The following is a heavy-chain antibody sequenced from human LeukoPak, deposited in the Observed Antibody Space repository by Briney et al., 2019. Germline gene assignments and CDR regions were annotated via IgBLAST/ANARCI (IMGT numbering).Heavy chain of an antibody. Sequence: PGGSLRLSCATSGFIYKDYAMNSVRQAPGKGLEWVASISPRGTYKFYADSIKGRFTISRDDAEKSLYLQMNSLRAEDTALYFCVRDFSGESGYGGYWGQGTQVTVSA. J-gene: IGHJ4*01. CDR3: VRDFSGESGYGGY. V-gene: IGHV3-21*01. CDR1: GFIYKDYA. D-gene: IGHD5-12*01. CDR2: ISPRGTYK.